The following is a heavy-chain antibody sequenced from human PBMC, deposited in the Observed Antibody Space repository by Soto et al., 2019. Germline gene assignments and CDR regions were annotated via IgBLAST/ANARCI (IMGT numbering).Heavy chain of an antibody. CDR1: GFTFSSYA. D-gene: IGHD6-13*01. J-gene: IGHJ4*02. Sequence: ESGGGVVQPGRSLRLSCAASGFTFSSYAMHWVRQAPGKGLERVAVISYDASNKYYADSVKGRFTISRDNSKNTLYLQMNSLRAEDTAVYYCARGYSSSSAAFDYWGQGTLVTVSS. CDR3: ARGYSSSSAAFDY. V-gene: IGHV3-30-3*01. CDR2: ISYDASNK.